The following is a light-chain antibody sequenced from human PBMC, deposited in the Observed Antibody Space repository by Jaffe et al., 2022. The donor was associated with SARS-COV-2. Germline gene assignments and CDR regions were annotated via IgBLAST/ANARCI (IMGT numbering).Light chain of an antibody. V-gene: IGLV3-9*01. Sequence: SYELTQPLSVSVALGQTARITCGGNSIEGHSVHWYQQKPGQAPVLIIYRDRHRPSSIPERFSGSNSGNTATLTISRVQAGDEADYYCQVWVTGAVFGGGTKLTVL. J-gene: IGLJ2*01. CDR3: QVWVTGAV. CDR1: SIEGHS. CDR2: RDR.